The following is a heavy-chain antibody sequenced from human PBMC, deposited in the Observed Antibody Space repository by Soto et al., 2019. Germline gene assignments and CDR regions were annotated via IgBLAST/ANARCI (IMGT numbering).Heavy chain of an antibody. J-gene: IGHJ4*02. Sequence: PAESLALTCAVSDDCMGRRKDFWGWIRQPPGKGLEWIGNIFYSGNTHYNPSLKSRVTISLDTSNHHFSLRVSSVTAADTAVYYCARHLYSGDSSGSFGYWGPGALVTVSS. CDR1: DDCMGRRKDF. D-gene: IGHD6-19*01. CDR3: ARHLYSGDSSGSFGY. V-gene: IGHV4-39*01. CDR2: IFYSGNT.